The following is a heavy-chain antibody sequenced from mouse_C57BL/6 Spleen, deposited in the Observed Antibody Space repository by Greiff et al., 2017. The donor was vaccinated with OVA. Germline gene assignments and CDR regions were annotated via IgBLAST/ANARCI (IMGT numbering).Heavy chain of an antibody. V-gene: IGHV1-69*01. CDR2: IDPSDSYT. CDR1: GYTFTSYW. D-gene: IGHD1-1*01. Sequence: VQLQQSGAELVMPGASVKLSCKASGYTFTSYWMHWVKQRPGQGLEWIGEIDPSDSYTNYNQKLKGKFTFTGDKSYSTAYMQLRSLTYEDSAVYDSARGHYCGSSYYAMDYWGQGTSVTVSS. CDR3: ARGHYCGSSYYAMDY. J-gene: IGHJ4*01.